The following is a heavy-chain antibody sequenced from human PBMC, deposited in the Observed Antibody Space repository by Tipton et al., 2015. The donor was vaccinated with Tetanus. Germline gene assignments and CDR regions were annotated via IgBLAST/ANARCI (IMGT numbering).Heavy chain of an antibody. CDR1: GGSIISADHY. D-gene: IGHD6-19*01. Sequence: LRLSCTVSGGSIISADHYWSWIRQPPGKGLEWIGYIYYSGTTYYSPSLKSRVTISVDTSNNHFSLKLSSVTAADTAVYYCARGSGWADFWGQGTQVTVSS. CDR2: IYYSGTT. J-gene: IGHJ4*02. V-gene: IGHV4-30-4*01. CDR3: ARGSGWADF.